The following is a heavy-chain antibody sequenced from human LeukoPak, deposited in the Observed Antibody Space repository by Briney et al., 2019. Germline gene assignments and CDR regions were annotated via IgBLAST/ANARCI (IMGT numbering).Heavy chain of an antibody. J-gene: IGHJ6*02. Sequence: HPGGSLRLSCAASGFTFSSYAMSWVRQAPGKGLEWVSAISGSGGSTYYADSVKGRFTISRDNSKNTLYLQMNSLRAEDTAVYYCAKSIVGATSPYYYYYGMDVWGQGTTVTVSS. CDR2: ISGSGGST. D-gene: IGHD1-26*01. CDR1: GFTFSSYA. V-gene: IGHV3-23*01. CDR3: AKSIVGATSPYYYYYGMDV.